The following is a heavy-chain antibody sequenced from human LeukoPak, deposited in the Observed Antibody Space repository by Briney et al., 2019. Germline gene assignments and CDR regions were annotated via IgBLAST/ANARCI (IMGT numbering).Heavy chain of an antibody. D-gene: IGHD3-10*01. J-gene: IGHJ4*02. CDR3: ARARAYYFDY. CDR2: INTDASIT. Sequence: PGGSLRLSCAVSGFTFSSYWMHWLRQAPGKGLVWVSRINTDASITSYADSAKGRFTISRDNAKNTLYLQMNSLRAEDTAVYYCARARAYYFDYWGQGTLVTVSS. V-gene: IGHV3-74*01. CDR1: GFTFSSYW.